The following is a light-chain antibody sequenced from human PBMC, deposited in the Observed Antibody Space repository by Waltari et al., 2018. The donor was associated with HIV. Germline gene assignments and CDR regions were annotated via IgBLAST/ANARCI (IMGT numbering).Light chain of an antibody. CDR3: GAWDDSLKGFM. J-gene: IGLJ3*02. CDR2: SNS. CDR1: RSNIGSNP. V-gene: IGLV1-44*01. Sequence: QSVLTQPPSASGAPGQRVTISCSGSRSNIGSNPVSWYQQLPGTAPKLLLSSNSQRPSGVPDRFSGSKSGSSASLAISGLQSEDESKYFCGAWDDSLKGFMFGGGTQLTVL.